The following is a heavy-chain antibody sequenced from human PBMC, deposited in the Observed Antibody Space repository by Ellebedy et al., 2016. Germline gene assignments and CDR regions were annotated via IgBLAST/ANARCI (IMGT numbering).Heavy chain of an antibody. CDR3: AKAEGEGYNYGDFDS. D-gene: IGHD5-24*01. Sequence: GESLKISXAASGFTFSTYAMSWVRQAPGKGLEWVSAIGGSGVNTYYADSVKGRFTISRDNSKNTLYLQMNSLRAEDTAEYYCAKAEGEGYNYGDFDSWGQGTLVTVSS. CDR1: GFTFSTYA. V-gene: IGHV3-23*01. CDR2: IGGSGVNT. J-gene: IGHJ4*02.